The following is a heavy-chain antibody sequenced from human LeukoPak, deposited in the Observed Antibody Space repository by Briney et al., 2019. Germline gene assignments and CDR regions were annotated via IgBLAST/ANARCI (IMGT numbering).Heavy chain of an antibody. D-gene: IGHD2-2*01. V-gene: IGHV1-18*01. CDR2: ISAYNGNT. Sequence: ASVKVCFKASGYTFTSYSISLVRQAPGQGLEWVGWISAYNGNTNYAQKLQGRVTMTTDTSTSTAYMELRSLRSDDTAVYYCARDRSPIVVVPAARYFQHWGQGTLVTVSS. CDR1: GYTFTSYS. J-gene: IGHJ1*01. CDR3: ARDRSPIVVVPAARYFQH.